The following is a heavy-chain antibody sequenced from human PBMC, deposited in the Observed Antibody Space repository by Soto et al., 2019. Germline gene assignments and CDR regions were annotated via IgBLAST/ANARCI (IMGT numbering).Heavy chain of an antibody. CDR3: ARDQLYYNDISGRPLNAFDV. J-gene: IGHJ3*01. Sequence: GGSMKLSCAACGVTFRNYGMDLVRQTPGKGLEWVSYIGIGSSTKYYADSVKGRFTISRDNAKNSLYLQMNSLRAEDTAVYYCARDQLYYNDISGRPLNAFDVWGQGTMVTVSS. V-gene: IGHV3-48*01. CDR2: IGIGSSTK. CDR1: GVTFRNYG. D-gene: IGHD3-22*01.